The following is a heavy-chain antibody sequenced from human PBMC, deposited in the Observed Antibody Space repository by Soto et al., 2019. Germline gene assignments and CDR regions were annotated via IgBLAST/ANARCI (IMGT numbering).Heavy chain of an antibody. Sequence: ASVKVSCKASGYTFTAQYLHWVRKAPGEGLEWMGWIDPTTGATRYAQKFQGRVTMTRDTSMSTAYLEVRSLRPDDTAVYYCAKGDSSWVSWFDPWGQGTLVTVSS. D-gene: IGHD6-19*01. V-gene: IGHV1-2*02. J-gene: IGHJ5*02. CDR3: AKGDSSWVSWFDP. CDR1: GYTFTAQY. CDR2: IDPTTGAT.